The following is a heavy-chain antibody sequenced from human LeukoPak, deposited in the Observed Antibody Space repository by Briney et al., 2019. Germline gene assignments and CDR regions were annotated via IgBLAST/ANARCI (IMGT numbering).Heavy chain of an antibody. V-gene: IGHV3-43*02. Sequence: GGSLRLSCTASGFTFDDYAMHWVRQAPGKGLEWVSRISGDAVTTFYADSVKGRSTISRDNSRKSLYLQMNSLTTEDTAFYYCTKDDGTTAFWYFDLWGRGTLVTVSS. CDR2: ISGDAVTT. J-gene: IGHJ2*01. CDR1: GFTFDDYA. D-gene: IGHD1-7*01. CDR3: TKDDGTTAFWYFDL.